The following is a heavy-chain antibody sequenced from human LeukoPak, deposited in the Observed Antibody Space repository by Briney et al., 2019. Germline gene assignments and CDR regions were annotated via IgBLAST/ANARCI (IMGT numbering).Heavy chain of an antibody. D-gene: IGHD5-18*01. V-gene: IGHV1-2*02. CDR1: GYTFTSYG. CDR3: ARDPSWAMVTDY. J-gene: IGHJ4*02. Sequence: ASVKVSCKASGYTFTSYGISWVRQAPGQGLEWMGWINPNSGGTNYAQNFQGRVTMTRDTSISTAYMELSRLRSDDTAVYYCARDPSWAMVTDYWGQGTLVTVSS. CDR2: INPNSGGT.